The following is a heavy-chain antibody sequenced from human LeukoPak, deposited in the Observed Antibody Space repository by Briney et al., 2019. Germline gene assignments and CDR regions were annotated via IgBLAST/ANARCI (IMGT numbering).Heavy chain of an antibody. CDR2: INPNSGGT. V-gene: IGHV1-2*02. CDR1: GYTFTGYY. J-gene: IGHJ6*03. D-gene: IGHD3-3*01. CDR3: ASATVRFYGFNYYYYYMDV. Sequence: PVASVTVSCKASGYTFTGYYMHWVRQAPGQGLEWMGWINPNSGGTNYAQKFQGRVTMTRDTSISTAYMELSRLRSDDTAVYYCASATVRFYGFNYYYYYMDVWGKGTTVTVSS.